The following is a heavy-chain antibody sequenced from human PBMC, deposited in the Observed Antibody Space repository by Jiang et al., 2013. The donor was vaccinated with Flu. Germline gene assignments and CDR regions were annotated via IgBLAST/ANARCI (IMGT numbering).Heavy chain of an antibody. J-gene: IGHJ4*02. D-gene: IGHD6-6*01. CDR3: AESIIDRRVFDF. Sequence: LLKPSETLSLTCAASGGSFSSYYWSWIRQSPGKGLEWIGEINHGGSTNYNPSLKSRVTISVDTSKSHFSLKLTSLTAADTAVYYCAESIIDRRVFDFWGLGTLVTVSS. CDR1: GGSFSSYY. V-gene: IGHV4-34*01. CDR2: INHGGST.